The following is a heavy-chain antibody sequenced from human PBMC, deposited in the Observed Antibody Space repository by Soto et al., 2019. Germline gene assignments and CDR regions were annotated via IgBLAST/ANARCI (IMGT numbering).Heavy chain of an antibody. CDR2: IHFSGST. CDR3: ARESFGTSLFDY. CDR1: GGSFTSGSYY. J-gene: IGHJ4*02. Sequence: PSETLSLTCAVSGGSFTSGSYYWSWIRQPPGKGLEWIGNIHFSGSTHYNSSLKSRVTISIDTSKNHFSLNVTSVTAADTAVYYCARESFGTSLFDYWGQGALVTVSS. V-gene: IGHV4-61*03. D-gene: IGHD1-7*01.